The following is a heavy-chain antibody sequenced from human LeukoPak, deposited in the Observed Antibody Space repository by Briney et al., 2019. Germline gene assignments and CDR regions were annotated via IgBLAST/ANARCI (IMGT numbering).Heavy chain of an antibody. D-gene: IGHD1-7*01. CDR2: IYYSGST. CDR3: ARAGNWNYIYYYYMDV. Sequence: PSETLSLTCTVSGYSISSGYYWGWIRQPPGKGLEWIGSIYYSGSTHYNPSLKSRVTISVDTSKNQFSLTLSSVTAADTAVYYCARAGNWNYIYYYYMDVWGKGTTVTVSS. J-gene: IGHJ6*03. V-gene: IGHV4-38-2*02. CDR1: GYSISSGYY.